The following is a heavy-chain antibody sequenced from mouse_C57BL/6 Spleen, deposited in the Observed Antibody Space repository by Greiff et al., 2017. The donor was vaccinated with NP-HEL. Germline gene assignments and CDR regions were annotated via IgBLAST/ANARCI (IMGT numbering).Heavy chain of an antibody. CDR1: GFTFSSYA. Sequence: EVKLMESGEGLVKPGGSLKLSCAASGFTFSSYAMSWVRQTPEKRLEWVAYISSGGDYIYYADTVKGRFTISRDNARNTLYLQMSSLKSEDTVMYYCTSYYGSTPFAYWGQGTLVTVSA. D-gene: IGHD1-1*01. CDR2: ISSGGDYI. V-gene: IGHV5-9-1*02. J-gene: IGHJ3*01. CDR3: TSYYGSTPFAY.